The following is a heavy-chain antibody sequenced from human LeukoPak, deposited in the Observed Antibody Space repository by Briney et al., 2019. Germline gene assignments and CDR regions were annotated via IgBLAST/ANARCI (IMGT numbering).Heavy chain of an antibody. CDR3: ARRNEDLIAAAGSDAFDI. V-gene: IGHV4-39*01. J-gene: IGHJ3*02. D-gene: IGHD6-13*01. Sequence: SETLSLTCTVSGGFISSSSYYWGWIRPPPGKGLEWIGSIYYSGSTYYNPSLKSRVTISVDTSKNQFSLKLSSVTAADTAVYYCARRNEDLIAAAGSDAFDIWGQGTMVTVSS. CDR2: IYYSGST. CDR1: GGFISSSSYY.